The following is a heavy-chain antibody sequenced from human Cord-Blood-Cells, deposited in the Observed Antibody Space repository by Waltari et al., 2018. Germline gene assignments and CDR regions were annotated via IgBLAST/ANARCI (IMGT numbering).Heavy chain of an antibody. CDR3: AIDKPGIAVAGTYFQH. Sequence: QVQLVQSGAEVKKHGASVKVSCKASGYTFTSYGMSWVRRAPGQGLEWMGWISAYNGNTNYAQKLQGRVTMTTDTSTSTAYMELRSLRSDDTAVYYCAIDKPGIAVAGTYFQHWGQGTLVTVSS. CDR1: GYTFTSYG. V-gene: IGHV1-18*01. J-gene: IGHJ1*01. CDR2: ISAYNGNT. D-gene: IGHD6-19*01.